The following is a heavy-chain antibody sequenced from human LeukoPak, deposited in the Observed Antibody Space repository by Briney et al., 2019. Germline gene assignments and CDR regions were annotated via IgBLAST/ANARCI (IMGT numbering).Heavy chain of an antibody. V-gene: IGHV4-38-2*02. CDR1: GGSISSYY. Sequence: SETLSLTCTVSGGSISSYYWGWIRQPPGKGLEWIGSIYHSGSTYYNPSLKSRVTISVDTSKNQFSLKLSSVTAADTAVYYCARDLRADYFNYWGQGTLVTVSS. J-gene: IGHJ4*02. CDR3: ARDLRADYFNY. CDR2: IYHSGST.